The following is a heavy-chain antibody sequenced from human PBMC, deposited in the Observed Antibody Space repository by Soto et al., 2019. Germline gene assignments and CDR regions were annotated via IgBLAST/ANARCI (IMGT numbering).Heavy chain of an antibody. CDR2: LYHTGNT. CDR1: SGSIGSGIW. V-gene: IGHV4-4*02. Sequence: VQLQESGPGLVEPSGTLSLTCTASSGSIGSGIWWSWLRQPPGKGLEWIGELYHTGNTNYNPSLKSRLTMSVDESNNQFSLSLSSVTAAYTAVYYGAGAARLSPFDFLGRGTLVTVSS. J-gene: IGHJ4*02. D-gene: IGHD6-6*01. CDR3: AGAARLSPFDF.